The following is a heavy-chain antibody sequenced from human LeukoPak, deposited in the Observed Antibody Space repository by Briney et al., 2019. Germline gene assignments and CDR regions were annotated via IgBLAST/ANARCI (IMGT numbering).Heavy chain of an antibody. CDR3: ARDRGTTPYAFDI. CDR2: IIPIFGTA. V-gene: IGHV1-69*06. D-gene: IGHD3-10*01. CDR1: GGTFSSYA. Sequence: SVKVSCKASGGTFSSYAISWVRQAPGQGLEWMGGIIPIFGTANYAQKFQGRVTITADKSTSTAYMELSSLRSEDTAVYYCARDRGTTPYAFDIWGQGTMVTVSS. J-gene: IGHJ3*02.